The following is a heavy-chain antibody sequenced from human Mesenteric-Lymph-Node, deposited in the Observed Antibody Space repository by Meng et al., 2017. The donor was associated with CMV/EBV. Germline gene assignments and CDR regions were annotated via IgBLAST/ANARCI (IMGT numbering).Heavy chain of an antibody. J-gene: IGHJ5*02. V-gene: IGHV3-23*01. D-gene: IGHD2-21*02. CDR2: ISGSGDRI. Sequence: ASGFPFSSYGMTWVRQASGKGLDWVSTISGSGDRIYYSDSVRGRFTISRDNSKNTLYLQMNSLRAEDTAVYFCAKYNYGDFINWLDPWGQGTLVTVSS. CDR1: GFPFSSYG. CDR3: AKYNYGDFINWLDP.